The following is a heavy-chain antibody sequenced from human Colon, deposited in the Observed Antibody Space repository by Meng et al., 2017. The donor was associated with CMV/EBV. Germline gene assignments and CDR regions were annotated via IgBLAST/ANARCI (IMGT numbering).Heavy chain of an antibody. CDR2: DVGGPSYR. CDR3: ARARGQLSFDY. V-gene: IGHV3-21*06. Sequence: GGSLSLSCAASGFNFVNHRMNWVRQAPGKGLEWVATDVGGPSYRYYADSVKGRFTVSRDNANNLLYLQMDRLRVDDTAVYYCARARGQLSFDYWGQGIQVTVSS. CDR1: GFNFVNHR. J-gene: IGHJ4*02. D-gene: IGHD2/OR15-2a*01.